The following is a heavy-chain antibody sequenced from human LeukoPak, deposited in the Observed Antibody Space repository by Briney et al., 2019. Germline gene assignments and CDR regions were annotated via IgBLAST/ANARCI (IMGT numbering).Heavy chain of an antibody. J-gene: IGHJ4*02. CDR2: INPSGGST. CDR3: ARAMTPAYYFHY. CDR1: GYTFTTYY. D-gene: IGHD1-14*01. Sequence: ASVKVSCKASGYTFTTYYMHWVRQAPGQGLEWMGIINPSGGSTSYAQKFQGRVTMTRDTSTSTVYMELSSLRSEDTAVYYCARAMTPAYYFHYWGQGTLVTVSS. V-gene: IGHV1-46*01.